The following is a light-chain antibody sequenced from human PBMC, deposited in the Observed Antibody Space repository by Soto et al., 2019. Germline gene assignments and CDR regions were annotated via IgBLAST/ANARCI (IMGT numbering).Light chain of an antibody. Sequence: IQVTQSPSSLSASVGDRVTITCRTSQGIRSALGWYQQKPGKVPKRLIYGASSLQSGVPSRFSGSGSGTEFTLTISSLQPEDFATYYCLQHRSYPLTFGGGTKVEIK. V-gene: IGKV1-17*01. CDR2: GAS. J-gene: IGKJ4*01. CDR3: LQHRSYPLT. CDR1: QGIRSA.